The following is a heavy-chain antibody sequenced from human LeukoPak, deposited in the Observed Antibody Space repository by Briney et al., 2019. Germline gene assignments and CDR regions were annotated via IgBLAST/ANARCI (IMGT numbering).Heavy chain of an antibody. CDR2: ISWNSGSI. CDR3: ARVYSGAGAFDY. D-gene: IGHD1-26*01. J-gene: IGHJ4*02. Sequence: GRSLRLSCAASGFTFDDYAMHWVRQAPGKGLEWVSGISWNSGSIGYADSVKGRFTISRDNAKNSLYLQMNSLRAEDTALYYCARVYSGAGAFDYWGQGTLVTVSS. CDR1: GFTFDDYA. V-gene: IGHV3-9*01.